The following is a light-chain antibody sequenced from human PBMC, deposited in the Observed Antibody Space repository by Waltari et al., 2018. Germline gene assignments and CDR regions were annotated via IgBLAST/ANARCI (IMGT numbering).Light chain of an antibody. CDR2: AAS. Sequence: EIVMTQSPATLSVSPGERATLSCRASENISRHLAWYQQKPGPTPTLHIYAASTRATGIPSRCSGSGSGTEFTLTSRSLQAVDFAIYYCQQYNSWPLTFGRGTKVEIK. CDR3: QQYNSWPLT. J-gene: IGKJ4*01. V-gene: IGKV3-15*01. CDR1: ENISRH.